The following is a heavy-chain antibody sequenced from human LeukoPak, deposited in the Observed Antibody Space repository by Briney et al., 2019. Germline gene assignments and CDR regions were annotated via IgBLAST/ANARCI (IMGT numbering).Heavy chain of an antibody. CDR2: MSNSGST. CDR1: GFTFSTYA. J-gene: IGHJ4*02. V-gene: IGHV4-59*01. D-gene: IGHD3-16*01. CDR3: ARGNYDDSYAYGGDFDS. Sequence: PGGSLRLSCAASGFTFSTYAMHWIRQPPGKGLEWIGYMSNSGSTNYSPSLKSRLTISVDTSKNHLSLRLSSVTAADTAVYYCARGNYDDSYAYGGDFDSWGQGTLVTVSS.